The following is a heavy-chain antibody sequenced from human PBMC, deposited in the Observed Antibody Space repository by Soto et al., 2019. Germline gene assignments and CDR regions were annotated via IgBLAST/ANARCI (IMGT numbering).Heavy chain of an antibody. D-gene: IGHD3-22*01. J-gene: IGHJ3*02. Sequence: QVQLVQSGAEVKKPGSSVKVSCKASGGTFSSYAISWVRQAPGQGLEWMGGIIPIFGTANYAQKFQGRVTITADESTSTDYMELSSLRSEDTAVYYCARSGRHYYDSSGYYLSGAFDIWGQGTMVTVSS. V-gene: IGHV1-69*01. CDR1: GGTFSSYA. CDR3: ARSGRHYYDSSGYYLSGAFDI. CDR2: IIPIFGTA.